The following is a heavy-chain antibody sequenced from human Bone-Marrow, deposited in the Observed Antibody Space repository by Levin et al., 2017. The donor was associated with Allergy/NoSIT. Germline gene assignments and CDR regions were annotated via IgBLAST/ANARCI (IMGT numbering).Heavy chain of an antibody. CDR1: GFTFYSYA. D-gene: IGHD6-19*01. CDR3: ARDRRPYNTAWFYFDS. J-gene: IGHJ4*02. Sequence: QAGGSLRLSCEASGFTFYSYAMHWVRQAPGKGLEWVAAISADGKNKYYSDPVRGRFTISRDNSKNTVYLQMNSLRPEDTTLYYCARDRRPYNTAWFYFDSWGQGTLVTVSS. V-gene: IGHV3-30*04. CDR2: ISADGKNK.